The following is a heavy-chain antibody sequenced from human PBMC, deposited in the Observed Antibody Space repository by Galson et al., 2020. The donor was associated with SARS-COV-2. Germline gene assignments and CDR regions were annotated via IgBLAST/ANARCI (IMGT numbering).Heavy chain of an antibody. CDR2: INHSGST. CDR1: GGSFSGYL. CDR3: ARGRTDVSVLVVVFTAASYYLDS. D-gene: IGHD2-15*01. Sequence: SQTLSLTCAVYGGSFSGYLWSWIRQPPGKGLEWIGEINHSGSTNYNPSLKSRVTISTDTSKNQFSLTLSSVTAADTAVYYCARGRTDVSVLVVVFTAASYYLDSWGQGNLVTVSS. V-gene: IGHV4-34*01. J-gene: IGHJ4*02.